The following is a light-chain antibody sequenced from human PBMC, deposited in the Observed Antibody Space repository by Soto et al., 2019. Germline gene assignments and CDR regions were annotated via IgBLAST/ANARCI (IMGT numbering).Light chain of an antibody. V-gene: IGKV1-5*03. J-gene: IGKJ1*01. Sequence: DIQMTQSPSTLSASVGDRVTITCRASQSISSWLAWYKQKPGKAPKLLIYKASSLESGVPSRFSGSGSGTEFTLTISSLQPDDFATYYCQQYNSYPWTFGHGTKVEIK. CDR1: QSISSW. CDR3: QQYNSYPWT. CDR2: KAS.